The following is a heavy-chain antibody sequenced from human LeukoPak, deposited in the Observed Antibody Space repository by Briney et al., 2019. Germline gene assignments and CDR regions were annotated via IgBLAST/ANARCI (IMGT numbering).Heavy chain of an antibody. J-gene: IGHJ4*02. V-gene: IGHV4-61*02. CDR1: GGSISSSSYY. CDR2: IYTSGST. D-gene: IGHD4-17*01. CDR3: ARATTYGDYFDY. Sequence: SETLSFSCTVSGGSISSSSYYWSWIRQPAGKGLEWIGRIYTSGSTNYNPSLKSRVTLSVDTSKNQFSLKLSSVTAADTAVYYCARATTYGDYFDYWGQGTLVTVSS.